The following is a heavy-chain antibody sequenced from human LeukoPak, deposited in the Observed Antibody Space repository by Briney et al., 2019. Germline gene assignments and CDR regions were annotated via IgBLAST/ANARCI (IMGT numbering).Heavy chain of an antibody. CDR3: AKVGEWLRGRFDY. V-gene: IGHV3-23*01. Sequence: GGSLRLSCAASGFTFGNYAMTWVRQAPGKGLEWVSSISNSGGTTYYADSVKGRFTISRDNSKNTLYLQTNSLRAEDTAVYYCAKVGEWLRGRFDYWGQGTLVTVSS. D-gene: IGHD3-3*01. J-gene: IGHJ4*02. CDR2: ISNSGGTT. CDR1: GFTFGNYA.